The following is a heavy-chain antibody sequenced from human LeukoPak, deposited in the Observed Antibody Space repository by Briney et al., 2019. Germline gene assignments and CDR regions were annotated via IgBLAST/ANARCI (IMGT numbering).Heavy chain of an antibody. J-gene: IGHJ3*02. Sequence: GGSLRPSCAASGFTFSSYSMNWVRQAPGKGLEWVSSISSSSSYIYYADSVKGRFTISRDNAKNSLYLQMNSLRAEDTAVYYCARDKAFVGSHWAYAFDIWGQGTMVTVSS. CDR2: ISSSSSYI. CDR1: GFTFSSYS. V-gene: IGHV3-21*01. D-gene: IGHD2-15*01. CDR3: ARDKAFVGSHWAYAFDI.